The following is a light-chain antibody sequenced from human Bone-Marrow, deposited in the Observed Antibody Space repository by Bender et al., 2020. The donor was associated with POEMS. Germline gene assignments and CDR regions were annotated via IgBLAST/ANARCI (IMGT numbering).Light chain of an antibody. CDR1: SSDVGSSNL. J-gene: IGLJ3*02. V-gene: IGLV2-14*02. Sequence: QSALTQLASVSWSPGQSVTISCTGTSSDVGSSNLVSWYQHVPGKAPKLMIYEGSKRPSGVYNRFSGSKSGNAASLTISGLQAEDEADYYCNAYTRSSTLVFGGGTKLTV. CDR3: NAYTRSSTLV. CDR2: EGS.